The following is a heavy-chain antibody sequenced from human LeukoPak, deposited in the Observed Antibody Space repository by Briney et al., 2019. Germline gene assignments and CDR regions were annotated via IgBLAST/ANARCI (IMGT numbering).Heavy chain of an antibody. Sequence: ASVRVSCKASGYLFINYGISWLRQAPGQGLECMGWISPYSGNTDYAQKLQGRVTMTTDTSTTTAYMELRSLRFDDTAVYYCARTSGVSVAGSPYYFDFWGQETLISVSS. V-gene: IGHV1-18*01. J-gene: IGHJ4*02. CDR3: ARTSGVSVAGSPYYFDF. CDR1: GYLFINYG. CDR2: ISPYSGNT. D-gene: IGHD6-13*01.